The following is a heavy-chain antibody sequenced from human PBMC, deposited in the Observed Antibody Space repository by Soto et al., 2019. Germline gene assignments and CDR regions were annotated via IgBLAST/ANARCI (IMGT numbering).Heavy chain of an antibody. V-gene: IGHV4-4*02. CDR2: IYHSGST. J-gene: IGHJ6*02. Sequence: SETLSLTCAVSSGSISSSNWWSWVRQPPGKGLEWIGEIYHSGSTNYNPSLKSRVTISVDKSKNQFSLKLSSVTAADTAVYYCARDRAIHDYGDYGSKYYYGMDVWGQGTTVTVSS. CDR3: ARDRAIHDYGDYGSKYYYGMDV. CDR1: SGSISSSNW. D-gene: IGHD4-17*01.